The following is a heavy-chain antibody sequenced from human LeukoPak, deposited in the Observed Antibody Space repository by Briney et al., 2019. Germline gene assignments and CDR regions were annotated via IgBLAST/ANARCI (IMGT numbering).Heavy chain of an antibody. CDR3: ARDRVHTAMVQYNWFDP. D-gene: IGHD5-18*01. CDR1: GYTFTGYY. J-gene: IGHJ5*02. V-gene: IGHV1-2*02. CDR2: INPNGGGT. Sequence: ASVKVSCKASGYTFTGYYMHWVRQAPGQGLEWMGWINPNGGGTNYAQKFQGRVTMTRDTSISTAYMELSRLRSDDTAVYYCARDRVHTAMVQYNWFDPWGQGALVTVSS.